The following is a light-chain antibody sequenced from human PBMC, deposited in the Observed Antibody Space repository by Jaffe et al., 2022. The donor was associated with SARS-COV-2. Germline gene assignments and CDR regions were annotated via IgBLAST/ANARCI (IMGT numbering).Light chain of an antibody. Sequence: QSALTQPPSASGSPGQSVTISCTGSSSDVGAYNFVSWYQQHSGKAPKLVLYEVSKRPSGVPDRFSGSKSGNTASLTVSGLQTDDEAHYYCSSYAGDNNYVFGTGTKVTVL. CDR3: SSYAGDNNYV. CDR2: EVS. V-gene: IGLV2-8*01. J-gene: IGLJ1*01. CDR1: SSDVGAYNF.